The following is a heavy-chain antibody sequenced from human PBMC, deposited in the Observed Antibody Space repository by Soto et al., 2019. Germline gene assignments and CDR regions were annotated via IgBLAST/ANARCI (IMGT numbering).Heavy chain of an antibody. V-gene: IGHV4-59*01. Sequence: QVQLQESGPGLVKPSETLSLTCTVSGGSISSYYWSWIRQPPGKGLEWIGYIYYSGSTNYNPSLKSRVNISVDTSKHPFSLKLSSVTAADTAVYYCARGDPLLWFGEKVYYGMDVWGQGTTVTVSS. CDR3: ARGDPLLWFGEKVYYGMDV. J-gene: IGHJ6*02. CDR1: GGSISSYY. CDR2: IYYSGST. D-gene: IGHD3-10*01.